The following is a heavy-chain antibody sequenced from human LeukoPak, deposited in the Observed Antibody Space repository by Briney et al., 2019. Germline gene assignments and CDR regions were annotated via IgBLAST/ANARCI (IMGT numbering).Heavy chain of an antibody. J-gene: IGHJ4*02. CDR3: ARENLDFWSGYLFDY. Sequence: SETLSLTCTVPGGSISSSSYYWGWIRQPPGKGLEWIGSIYYSGSTYYNPSLKSRVTISVDTSKNQFSLKLSSVTAADTAVYYCARENLDFWSGYLFDYWGQGTLVTVSS. D-gene: IGHD3-3*01. CDR1: GGSISSSSYY. V-gene: IGHV4-39*07. CDR2: IYYSGST.